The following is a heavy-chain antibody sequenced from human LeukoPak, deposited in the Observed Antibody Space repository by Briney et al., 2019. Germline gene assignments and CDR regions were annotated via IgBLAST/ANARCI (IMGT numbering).Heavy chain of an antibody. CDR1: GGSFSGYY. CDR3: ARGAMAPDY. Sequence: PSETLSLTCAVCGGSFSGYYWSWIRQPPGKGLEWIGEINHSGSTNYNPSLKSRVTISVDTSKNQFSLKLSSVTAADTAVYYCARGAMAPDYWGQGTLVTVSS. CDR2: INHSGST. V-gene: IGHV4-34*01. D-gene: IGHD5-18*01. J-gene: IGHJ4*02.